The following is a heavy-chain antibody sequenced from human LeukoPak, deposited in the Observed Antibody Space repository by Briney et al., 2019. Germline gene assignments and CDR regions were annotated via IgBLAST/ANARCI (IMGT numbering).Heavy chain of an antibody. CDR3: ASLPYYDILTGSYYFDY. J-gene: IGHJ4*02. V-gene: IGHV1-69*06. D-gene: IGHD3-9*01. Sequence: SVKVSCKASGYTFTSYAMNWVRQAPGQGLEWMGGIIPIFGTANYAQKFQGRVTITADKSTSTAYMELSSLRSEDTAVYYCASLPYYDILTGSYYFDYWGQGTLVTVSS. CDR1: GYTFTSYA. CDR2: IIPIFGTA.